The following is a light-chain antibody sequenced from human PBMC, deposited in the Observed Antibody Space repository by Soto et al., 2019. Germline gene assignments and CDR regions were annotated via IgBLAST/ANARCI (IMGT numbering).Light chain of an antibody. J-gene: IGKJ1*01. V-gene: IGKV3-20*01. CDR1: QSVSSSY. CDR3: QEDGSSRWT. Sequence: EIVLTQSPGTLSLSPGERATLSCRASQSVSSSYLAWYQQKPGQAPRLLIYGASSRATGIPDRFSGSGSGTDFTLTISRPAPEDFAVYYCQEDGSSRWTFGQGTKVEVK. CDR2: GAS.